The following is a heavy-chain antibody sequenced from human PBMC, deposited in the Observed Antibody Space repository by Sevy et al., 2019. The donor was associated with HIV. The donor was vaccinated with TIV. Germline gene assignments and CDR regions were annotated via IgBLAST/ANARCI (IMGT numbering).Heavy chain of an antibody. J-gene: IGHJ5*02. D-gene: IGHD2-8*01. CDR2: ISFSSNYI. Sequence: GGSLRLSCAASGFTFSTYTMNWVRQAPGKGLEWVSSISFSSNYIYYADSVKGRFTISRDNAKNSLNLQMNSLRAEDTAVYYCTRNGGAFDNGFDPWGQGTLVTVSS. CDR3: TRNGGAFDNGFDP. CDR1: GFTFSTYT. V-gene: IGHV3-21*01.